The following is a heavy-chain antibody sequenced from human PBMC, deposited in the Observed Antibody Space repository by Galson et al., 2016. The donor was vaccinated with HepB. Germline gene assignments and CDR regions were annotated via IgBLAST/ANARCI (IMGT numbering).Heavy chain of an antibody. J-gene: IGHJ4*02. D-gene: IGHD1-14*01. Sequence: SLRLSCAASGFRFSDYFMSWVRQAPGKGLEWVANIDQDGSSKNYVDSVKGRFTISRDNAKNSVDLQMNSLRGDDTAVYYCARSLRPEDYWGQGTLSPSPQ. V-gene: IGHV3-7*03. CDR1: GFRFSDYF. CDR3: ARSLRPEDY. CDR2: IDQDGSSK.